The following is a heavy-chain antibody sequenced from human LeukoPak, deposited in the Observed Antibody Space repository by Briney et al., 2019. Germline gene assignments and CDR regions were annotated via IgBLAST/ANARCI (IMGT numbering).Heavy chain of an antibody. CDR1: GFTFSSYA. CDR2: ISGSGGST. V-gene: IGHV3-23*01. Sequence: GGSLRLSCAASGFTFSSYAMSWVRQAPGKGLEWVSAISGSGGSTYYADSVKGRFTISRDNSKNTLYLQMNSLRAEDTAVYYCAKDRTTVKYCSGGSCYGYFDYWGQGTLVTVSS. D-gene: IGHD2-15*01. CDR3: AKDRTTVKYCSGGSCYGYFDY. J-gene: IGHJ4*02.